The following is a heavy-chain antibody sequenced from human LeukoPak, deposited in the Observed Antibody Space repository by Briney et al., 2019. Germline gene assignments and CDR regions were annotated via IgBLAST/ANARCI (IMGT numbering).Heavy chain of an antibody. CDR3: ARDRPYDSSGYPSPRFDY. V-gene: IGHV1-18*01. D-gene: IGHD3-22*01. CDR1: GYTFTSYG. CDR2: ISAYNGNT. J-gene: IGHJ4*02. Sequence: ASVKVSCKASGYTFTSYGISWVRQAPGQGLEWMGWISAYNGNTNYAQKLQGRVTMTTDTSTSTAYMELRSLRSDDTAVYYCARDRPYDSSGYPSPRFDYWGQGTLVTVSS.